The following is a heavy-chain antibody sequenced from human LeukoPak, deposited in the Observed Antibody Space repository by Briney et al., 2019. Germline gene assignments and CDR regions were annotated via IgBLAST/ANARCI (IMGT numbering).Heavy chain of an antibody. J-gene: IGHJ4*02. CDR3: ARQDYYGSGSYYYFDY. CDR2: IYYSEST. CDR1: GGSISSYY. D-gene: IGHD3-10*01. Sequence: SETLSLTCTVSGGSISSYYWSWIRQPPGKGLEWIGYIYYSESTNYNPSLKIRVTISVDTSKNQFSLKLSSVTAADTAVYYCARQDYYGSGSYYYFDYWGQGTLVTVSS. V-gene: IGHV4-59*01.